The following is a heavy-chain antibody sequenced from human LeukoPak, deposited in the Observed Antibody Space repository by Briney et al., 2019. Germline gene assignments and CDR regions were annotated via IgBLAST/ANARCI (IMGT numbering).Heavy chain of an antibody. J-gene: IGHJ4*02. V-gene: IGHV1-18*04. D-gene: IGHD3-10*01. CDR3: ARDMGQDYYGSGSYYAYAD. Sequence: EASVKVSFKASGFPFSSYGISWVRPAPGQGLGWMGWISPYNGNTNYAQKLQGRVTMTTDTSTSTAYMELRSLRSDDTAVYYCARDMGQDYYGSGSYYAYADWGQGTLVTVSS. CDR2: ISPYNGNT. CDR1: GFPFSSYG.